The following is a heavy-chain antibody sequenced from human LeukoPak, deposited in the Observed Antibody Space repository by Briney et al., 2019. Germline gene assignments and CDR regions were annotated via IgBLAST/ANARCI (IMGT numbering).Heavy chain of an antibody. V-gene: IGHV3-7*03. D-gene: IGHD6-19*01. Sequence: GGSLRLSCAASGFTFSSFWMTWVRQAPGKGLEWVANIKEDGSQKYYVDSVKGRFTISRDNAKNSLFLQTNSLSVDDTAVYYCARDSGWFRFDYWGQGTLVTVSS. J-gene: IGHJ4*02. CDR2: IKEDGSQK. CDR1: GFTFSSFW. CDR3: ARDSGWFRFDY.